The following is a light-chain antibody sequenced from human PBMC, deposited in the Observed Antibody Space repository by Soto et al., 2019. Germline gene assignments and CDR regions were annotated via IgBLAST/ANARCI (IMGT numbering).Light chain of an antibody. CDR2: AAS. J-gene: IGKJ4*01. CDR1: QGISSW. CDR3: QQDNSFPLT. V-gene: IGKV1D-12*01. Sequence: DIHMTQSPSSVSASVGDRLTISYQASQGISSWLAWYQQKPGKAPKLLIYAASSLPSGVPSRFSGSGSGTDFTLTISRLQPEDFATYYCQQDNSFPLTFGEGTKVDIK.